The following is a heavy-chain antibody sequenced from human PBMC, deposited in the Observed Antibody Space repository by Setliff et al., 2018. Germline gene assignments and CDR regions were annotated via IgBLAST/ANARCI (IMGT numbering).Heavy chain of an antibody. D-gene: IGHD2-15*01. V-gene: IGHV3-7*01. Sequence: GGSLRLSCAASGFIFSSYWMNWVRQAPGKGLEWVATINQYGSEKYYVDSVKGRFTISRDNSKNTLYLQMNSLRPEDTAEYYCARTCSGSGCYAGLESWGQGTPVTVSS. CDR3: ARTCSGSGCYAGLES. CDR1: GFIFSSYW. CDR2: INQYGSEK. J-gene: IGHJ4*02.